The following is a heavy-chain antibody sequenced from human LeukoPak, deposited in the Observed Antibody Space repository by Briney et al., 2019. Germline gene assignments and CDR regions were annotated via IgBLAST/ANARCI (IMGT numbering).Heavy chain of an antibody. V-gene: IGHV3-33*01. D-gene: IGHD2-15*01. J-gene: IGHJ4*02. CDR2: ICYDGSNK. CDR1: GFTFSSYG. Sequence: GGSLRLSCAASGFTFSSYGMHWVRQAPGKGLEWVAVICYDGSNKYYADSVKGRFTISRDNSKNTLYLQMNSLRAEDTAVYYCAREAPLGYCSGGSCYPLDYWGQGTLVTVSS. CDR3: AREAPLGYCSGGSCYPLDY.